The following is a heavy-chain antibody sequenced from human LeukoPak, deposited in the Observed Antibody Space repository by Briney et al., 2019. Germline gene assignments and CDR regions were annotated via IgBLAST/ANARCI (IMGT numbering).Heavy chain of an antibody. J-gene: IGHJ4*02. CDR2: ISGSSGTT. D-gene: IGHD6-13*01. V-gene: IGHV3-23*01. Sequence: GGSLRLSCAASGFTFSSYAMNWVRQAPGKGLEWVSGISGSSGTTYYADSVKGRFPISRDNSKHTLYLQMNSLGAEDSAVYYCARERIAPGNGYYFDYWGQGTLVTVSS. CDR1: GFTFSSYA. CDR3: ARERIAPGNGYYFDY.